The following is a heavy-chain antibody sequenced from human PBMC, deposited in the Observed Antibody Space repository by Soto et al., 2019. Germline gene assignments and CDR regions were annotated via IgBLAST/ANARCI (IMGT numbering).Heavy chain of an antibody. J-gene: IGHJ6*03. D-gene: IGHD4-4*01. CDR2: ISGSGGST. CDR1: GFTFSSYA. V-gene: IGHV3-23*01. CDR3: ANDDYSNSWYYYYYMDV. Sequence: GGFLRLSCAASGFTFSSYAMSWVRQAPGKGLEWVSAISGSGGSTYYADSVKGRFTISRDNSKNTLYLQMNSLRAEDTAVYYCANDDYSNSWYYYYYMDVWGKGTTVTVSS.